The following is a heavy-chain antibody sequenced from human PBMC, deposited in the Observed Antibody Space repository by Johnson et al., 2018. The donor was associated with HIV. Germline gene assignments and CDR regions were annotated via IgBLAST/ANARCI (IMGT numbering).Heavy chain of an antibody. J-gene: IGHJ3*02. Sequence: VQLVESGGGLVQPGRSLRLSCAASGFTFDDYAMHWVRQAPGKGLEWVSGISWNSGSIGYADYVTGRFPIPRDNAKNSLYLQMNSLRAEDTALYYCAKGLRITMILTTSAFNICAQGTMVTVSS. CDR3: AKGLRITMILTTSAFNI. CDR1: GFTFDDYA. D-gene: IGHD3-22*01. V-gene: IGHV3-9*01. CDR2: ISWNSGSI.